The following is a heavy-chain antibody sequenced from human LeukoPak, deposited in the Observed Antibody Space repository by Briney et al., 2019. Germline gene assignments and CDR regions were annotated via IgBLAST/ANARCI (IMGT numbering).Heavy chain of an antibody. CDR2: ISYDGSNK. V-gene: IGHV3-30*18. J-gene: IGHJ4*02. Sequence: GGSLRLSCAASGFTFSSYGMHWVRQAPGKGLEWVAVISYDGSNKYYADSVKGRFTISRDNSKNTLYLQMNSLRAGDTAVYYCAKDYGLWGFFDYWGQGTLVTVSS. D-gene: IGHD4/OR15-4a*01. CDR3: AKDYGLWGFFDY. CDR1: GFTFSSYG.